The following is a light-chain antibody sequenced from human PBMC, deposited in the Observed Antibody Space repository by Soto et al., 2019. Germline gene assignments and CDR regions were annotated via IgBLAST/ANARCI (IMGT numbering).Light chain of an antibody. CDR1: QNINNY. CDR2: AAS. Sequence: DTQMTQSPSSLSSSVGDRVTITCRASQNINNYLNWYQQKPGKAPKLMIYAASTLQSGVPSRFSGSGSGTDFTLTISCLQSEDFATYYCQQYYSYPPTFGQGTKVDIK. V-gene: IGKV1-39*01. CDR3: QQYYSYPPT. J-gene: IGKJ1*01.